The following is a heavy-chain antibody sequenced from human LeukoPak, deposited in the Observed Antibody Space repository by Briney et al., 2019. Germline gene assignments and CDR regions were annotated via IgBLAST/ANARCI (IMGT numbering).Heavy chain of an antibody. J-gene: IGHJ4*02. Sequence: SETLSLTCTVSGGSISSYYWSWIRQPAGKGLEWVGRIYTSGSTNYNPSLKSRVTMSVDTSKNQFSLKLSSVTAADTAVYYCARGAYYYGSGKIFDYWGQGTLVTVSS. CDR1: GGSISSYY. V-gene: IGHV4-4*07. CDR2: IYTSGST. CDR3: ARGAYYYGSGKIFDY. D-gene: IGHD3-10*01.